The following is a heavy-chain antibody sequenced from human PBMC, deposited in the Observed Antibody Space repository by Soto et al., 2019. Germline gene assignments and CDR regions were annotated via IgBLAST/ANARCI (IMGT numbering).Heavy chain of an antibody. CDR1: GYSFTSYW. J-gene: IGHJ3*02. D-gene: IGHD3-10*01. V-gene: IGHV5-51*01. Sequence: GESLKISCKGSGYSFTSYWIGWVRQMPGKGLEWMGIIYPGDSDTRYSPSFQGQVTISADKSISTAYLQWSSLKASDTAMYYCASRRYLRGSGLGAFDIWGQGTMVTVSS. CDR2: IYPGDSDT. CDR3: ASRRYLRGSGLGAFDI.